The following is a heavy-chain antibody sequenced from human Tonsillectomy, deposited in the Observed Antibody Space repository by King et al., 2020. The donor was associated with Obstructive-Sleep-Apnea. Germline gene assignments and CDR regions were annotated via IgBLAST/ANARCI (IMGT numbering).Heavy chain of an antibody. CDR2: ISGSGGST. Sequence: VQLVESGGGLVQPGGSLRLSCAASGFTFSSYAMSWVRQAPGKGLEWVSAISGSGGSTNFADSVKGRFTISRDNSKNTLYLQMNSLRAEDTAVYYCAKDHDGGGSGDYWGQGTLVTVSS. J-gene: IGHJ4*02. V-gene: IGHV3-23*04. CDR1: GFTFSSYA. D-gene: IGHD3-10*01. CDR3: AKDHDGGGSGDY.